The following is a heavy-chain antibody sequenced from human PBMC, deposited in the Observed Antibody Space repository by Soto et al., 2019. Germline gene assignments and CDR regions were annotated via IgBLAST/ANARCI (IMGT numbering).Heavy chain of an antibody. CDR1: GYSFTSYW. D-gene: IGHD3-16*01. CDR2: IYPGDSDT. Sequence: PGESLKISCKGSGYSFTSYWIGWVRQMPGKGLEWMGIIYPGDSDTRYSPSFQGQVTISADKSISTAYLQWSSLKASDTAMYYCARKGARRDYYYGMDVWGQGTTVTVSS. V-gene: IGHV5-51*01. CDR3: ARKGARRDYYYGMDV. J-gene: IGHJ6*02.